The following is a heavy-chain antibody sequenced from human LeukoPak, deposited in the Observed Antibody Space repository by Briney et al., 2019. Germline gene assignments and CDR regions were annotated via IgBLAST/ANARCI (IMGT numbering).Heavy chain of an antibody. CDR2: INHSGST. Sequence: SETLSLTCAVYGGSFSGYYWSWIRQPPGKGLERIGEINHSGSTNYNPSLKSRVTISVDTSKNQFSLKLSSVTAADTAVYYCARGQVSEIVVVDRYYFDYWGQGTLVTVSS. CDR3: ARGQVSEIVVVDRYYFDY. CDR1: GGSFSGYY. V-gene: IGHV4-34*01. D-gene: IGHD3-22*01. J-gene: IGHJ4*02.